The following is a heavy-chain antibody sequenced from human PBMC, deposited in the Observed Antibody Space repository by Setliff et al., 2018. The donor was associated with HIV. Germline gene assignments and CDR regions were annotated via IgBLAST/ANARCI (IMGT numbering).Heavy chain of an antibody. CDR2: INTETGSP. D-gene: IGHD2-8*02. V-gene: IGHV7-4-1*02. CDR1: GYTFTKYG. J-gene: IGHJ4*02. CDR3: AGLGTYWSTLNY. Sequence: GASVKVSCKASGYTFTKYGITWVRQAPGQGLEWMGWINTETGSPMYAQGFKGRFVFSLDTSGSTAYLQINSLKAEDTAMYFCAGLGTYWSTLNYWGQGALVTVSS.